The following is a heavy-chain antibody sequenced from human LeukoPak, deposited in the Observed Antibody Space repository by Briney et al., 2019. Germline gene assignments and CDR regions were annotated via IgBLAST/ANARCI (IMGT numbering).Heavy chain of an antibody. J-gene: IGHJ4*02. CDR1: GGTFSSYA. D-gene: IGHD3-3*01. V-gene: IGHV1-69*05. Sequence: SVKVSCKASGGTFSSYAISWVRQAPGQGLEWMGGIIPIFGTANYAQKFQGRVTITTDESTSTAYMELSSLRSEDTAVYYCAGPTRYDFWSGFDFDYWGQGTLVTVSS. CDR2: IIPIFGTA. CDR3: AGPTRYDFWSGFDFDY.